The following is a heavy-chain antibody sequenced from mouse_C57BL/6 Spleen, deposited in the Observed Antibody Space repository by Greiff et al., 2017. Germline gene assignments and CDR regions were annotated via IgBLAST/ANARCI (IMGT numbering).Heavy chain of an antibody. CDR3: ARVYGSSFAY. J-gene: IGHJ3*01. CDR2: IGPSDSYT. Sequence: QVQLQQPGAELVMPGASVKLSCKASGYTFTSYWLHWVKQRPGQGLEWIGEIGPSDSYTNYNQKFKGKSTLTLDKSSSTAYMQLSSLTSEDSAVYYCARVYGSSFAYWGQGTLVTVSA. CDR1: GYTFTSYW. V-gene: IGHV1-69*01. D-gene: IGHD1-1*01.